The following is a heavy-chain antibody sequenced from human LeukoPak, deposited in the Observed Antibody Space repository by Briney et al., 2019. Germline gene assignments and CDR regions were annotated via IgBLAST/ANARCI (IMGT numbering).Heavy chain of an antibody. CDR2: FDPEDGET. V-gene: IGHV1-24*01. Sequence: ASVKVSCKVSGYTLTELSMLWVRQAPGKGLEWMGGFDPEDGETIYAQKFQGRVTMTTDTSTSTAYMELRSLRSDDTAVYYCARGALVATLHNWFDPWGQGTLVTVSS. J-gene: IGHJ5*02. CDR3: ARGALVATLHNWFDP. D-gene: IGHD5-12*01. CDR1: GYTLTELS.